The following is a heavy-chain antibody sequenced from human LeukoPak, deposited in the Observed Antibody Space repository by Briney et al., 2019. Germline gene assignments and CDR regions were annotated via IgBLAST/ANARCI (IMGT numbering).Heavy chain of an antibody. V-gene: IGHV1-24*01. J-gene: IGHJ6*02. D-gene: IGHD5-18*01. CDR2: FDPEDGET. CDR3: ATGQLYYYYGMDV. CDR1: GYTLTELS. Sequence: ASVRVSCKVSGYTLTELSMHWVRQAPGRGLEWMGGFDPEDGETIYAQKFQGRVTMTEDTSTDTAYMELSSLRSEDTAVYYCATGQLYYYYGMDVWGQGTTVTVSS.